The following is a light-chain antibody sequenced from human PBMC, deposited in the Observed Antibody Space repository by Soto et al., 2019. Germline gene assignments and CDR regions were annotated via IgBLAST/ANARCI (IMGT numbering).Light chain of an antibody. V-gene: IGKV3-15*01. J-gene: IGKJ1*01. CDR1: QSVGSN. Sequence: EVVMKHSLATLSVSPGERATLSFSASQSVGSNLAWYQQTPGQAPRLLIYGASTRATGIPARFSGSGSGTAFTLTISRLEPEDFAVYYCQQYGSSGTFGQGTKVDI. CDR2: GAS. CDR3: QQYGSSGT.